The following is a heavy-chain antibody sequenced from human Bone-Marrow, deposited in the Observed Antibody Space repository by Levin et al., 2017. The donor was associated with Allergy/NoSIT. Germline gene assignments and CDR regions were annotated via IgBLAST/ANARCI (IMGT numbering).Heavy chain of an antibody. CDR2: IDQSGNT. Sequence: SETLSLTCAVSGGSISSSSFHWGWIRQPPGKGLEWIGSIDQSGNTYYSPSLKSRVTISVDTSKNQFSLRLTSVSAADTAVYYCARTLGYCSGDGCYYYFDYWGQGTLVTVSS. CDR3: ARTLGYCSGDGCYYYFDY. CDR1: GGSISSSSFH. J-gene: IGHJ4*02. V-gene: IGHV4-39*07. D-gene: IGHD2-15*01.